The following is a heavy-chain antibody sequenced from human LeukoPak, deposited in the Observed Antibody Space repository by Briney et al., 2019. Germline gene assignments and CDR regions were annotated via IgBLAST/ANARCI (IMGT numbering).Heavy chain of an antibody. D-gene: IGHD3-22*01. J-gene: IGHJ4*02. CDR2: ISFDGSNK. CDR1: GFTFSSYG. Sequence: GGSLRLSCAASGFTFSSYGMHWVRQAPGKGLEWVAVISFDGSNKYCSDSVKGRFTISRDNSKNTLYLQMNSLRAEDTAVYYCYIPYYDTSAYKGYWGQGTLVTVSS. V-gene: IGHV3-30*03. CDR3: YIPYYDTSAYKGY.